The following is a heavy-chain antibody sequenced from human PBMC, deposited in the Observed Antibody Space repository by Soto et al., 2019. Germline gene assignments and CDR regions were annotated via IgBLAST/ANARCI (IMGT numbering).Heavy chain of an antibody. Sequence: PGGSLRLSCAASGFTFSSYGMHWVRQAPGKGLEWVAVIWYDGSNKYYADSVKGRFTISRDNSKSTLYLQMNSLRAEDTAVYYCARVGDFYDNSGYRAFDIWGQGTLVTVSS. CDR1: GFTFSSYG. J-gene: IGHJ3*02. V-gene: IGHV3-33*01. CDR3: ARVGDFYDNSGYRAFDI. CDR2: IWYDGSNK. D-gene: IGHD3-22*01.